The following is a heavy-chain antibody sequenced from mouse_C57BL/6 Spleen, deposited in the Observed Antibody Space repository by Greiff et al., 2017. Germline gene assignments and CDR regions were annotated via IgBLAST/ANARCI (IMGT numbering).Heavy chain of an antibody. V-gene: IGHV5-2*03. CDR1: EYEFPSHD. CDR3: ARHGYYGSSYLYYAMDY. D-gene: IGHD1-1*01. J-gene: IGHJ4*01. CDR2: INSDGGST. Sequence: EVKLEESGGGLVQPGESLKLSCESNEYEFPSHDMSWVRKTPEKRLELVAAINSDGGSTYYPDTMERRFIISRDNTKKTLYLQMSSLRSEDTALYYCARHGYYGSSYLYYAMDYWGQGTSVTVSS.